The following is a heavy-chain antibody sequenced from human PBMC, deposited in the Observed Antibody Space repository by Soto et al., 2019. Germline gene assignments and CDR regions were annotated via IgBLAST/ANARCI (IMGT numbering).Heavy chain of an antibody. CDR3: AKAGYGSDVLWWFGP. CDR2: ISSSSDNT. Sequence: SLRLSCAASGFTFSSYAMSWVRQAPGRGLEWVSAISSSSDNTYYADSVKGRFTISRDNSKNTLYLQMNSLRAEDTAIYYCAKAGYGSDVLWWFGPWGLGTLVTVSS. CDR1: GFTFSSYA. D-gene: IGHD5-12*01. V-gene: IGHV3-23*01. J-gene: IGHJ5*02.